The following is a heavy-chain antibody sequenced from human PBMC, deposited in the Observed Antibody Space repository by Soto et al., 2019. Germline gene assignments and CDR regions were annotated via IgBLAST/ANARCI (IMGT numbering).Heavy chain of an antibody. CDR2: IYYSGST. V-gene: IGHV4-59*01. D-gene: IGHD3-22*01. J-gene: IGHJ3*02. Sequence: SETLSLTCTVSGGSISSYYWGWIRQPPGKGLEWIGYIYYSGSTNYNPSLKSRVTISVDTSKNQSSLKLSSVTAADTAVYYCARGGVVVDDDGAFDIWGQGTMVTVSS. CDR3: ARGGVVVDDDGAFDI. CDR1: GGSISSYY.